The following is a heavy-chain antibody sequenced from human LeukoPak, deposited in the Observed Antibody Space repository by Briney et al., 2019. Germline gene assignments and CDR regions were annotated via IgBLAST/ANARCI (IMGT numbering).Heavy chain of an antibody. CDR3: ATYRQVLLPFES. D-gene: IGHD2-8*02. V-gene: IGHV3-23*01. Sequence: GGSLRLSCAASGFTFSTFAMIWVRQPPGKGLEWVSSIFPSGDEIHYADSVRGRFTISRDNSKSTLSLQMNSLRAGDTAIYYCATYRQVLLPFESWGQGTLVTVSS. CDR1: GFTFSTFA. CDR2: IFPSGDEI. J-gene: IGHJ4*02.